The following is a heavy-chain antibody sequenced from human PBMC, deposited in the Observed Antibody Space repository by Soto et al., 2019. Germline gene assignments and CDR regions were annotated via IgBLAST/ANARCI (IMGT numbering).Heavy chain of an antibody. Sequence: EVQLLESGGGLVQPGGSLRLSCAASGFTFNNFAMTWVRQAPGKGLEWVSTISGSGASTYYADSVKGRFTISRDNSKNTLYLQMNSLRAEDTAVYHCAKGHGSVIWGQGTMVTVSS. CDR2: ISGSGAST. J-gene: IGHJ3*02. CDR3: AKGHGSVI. D-gene: IGHD3-10*01. CDR1: GFTFNNFA. V-gene: IGHV3-23*01.